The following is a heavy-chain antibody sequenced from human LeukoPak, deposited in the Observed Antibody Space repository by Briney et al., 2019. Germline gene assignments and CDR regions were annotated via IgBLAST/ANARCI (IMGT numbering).Heavy chain of an antibody. CDR3: ASTMGALYYFDY. CDR1: GGSISSYY. Sequence: SETLSLTCTVYGGSISSYYWSWIRQPPGKGLEWIGYNYYSGSTNYNPSLQSRVTISVDTSKNQFSLKLSSVTAADTAVYYCASTMGALYYFDYWGQGTLVTVSS. D-gene: IGHD1-26*01. CDR2: NYYSGST. J-gene: IGHJ4*02. V-gene: IGHV4-59*01.